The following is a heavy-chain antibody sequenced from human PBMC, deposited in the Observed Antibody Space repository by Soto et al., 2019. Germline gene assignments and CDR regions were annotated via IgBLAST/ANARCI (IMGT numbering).Heavy chain of an antibody. CDR1: GGSISSYY. V-gene: IGHV4-59*01. CDR2: IYYSGST. D-gene: IGHD1-26*01. Sequence: PSETLSLTCTVSGGSISSYYWSWIRQPPGKGLEWIGYIYYSGSTNYNPSLKSRVTISGDTSKNQFSLKLSSVTAADTAVYYCWRDHGSYGMDVWGQGTTVTVSS. CDR3: WRDHGSYGMDV. J-gene: IGHJ6*02.